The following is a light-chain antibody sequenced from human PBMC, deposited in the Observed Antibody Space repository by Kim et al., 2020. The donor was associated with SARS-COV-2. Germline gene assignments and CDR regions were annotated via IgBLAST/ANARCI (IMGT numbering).Light chain of an antibody. CDR1: SGSIASSY. Sequence: GKTVAISCTRSSGSIASSYVQWYPERPGRSPTPVIYENNQRPSGVPDPFSGSIDSSSNSAPLTISGLKTDDEADYYCQSYDASNRVFGGGTQLTVL. V-gene: IGLV6-57*01. J-gene: IGLJ3*02. CDR3: QSYDASNRV. CDR2: ENN.